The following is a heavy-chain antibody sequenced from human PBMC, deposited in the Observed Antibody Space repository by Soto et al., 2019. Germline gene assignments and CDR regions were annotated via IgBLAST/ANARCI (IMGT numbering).Heavy chain of an antibody. D-gene: IGHD2-2*01. CDR2: IYYSGST. J-gene: IGHJ4*02. CDR3: ARMGGRRVGCISTSCYPSYYFDY. CDR1: GYSISSSNW. Sequence: SETLSLTCAVSGYSISSSNWWGWIRQPPGEGLEWIGYIYYSGSTYYNPSLKSRVTMSVDTSKNQFSLKLSSVTAVDTAVYYCARMGGRRVGCISTSCYPSYYFDYWGQGTLVTVSS. V-gene: IGHV4-28*01.